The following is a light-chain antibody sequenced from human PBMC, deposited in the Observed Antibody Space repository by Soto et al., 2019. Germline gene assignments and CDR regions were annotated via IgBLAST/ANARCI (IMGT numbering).Light chain of an antibody. V-gene: IGKV3-20*01. CDR2: GAS. J-gene: IGKJ4*01. Sequence: EIVLTQSPGTLSLSPGERATLSCRASQSVSSSFVAWYQQKPGQAPRVLIYGASSRATGIPDRFSGSGSGTDFTLTISRLEPEDFAVYYCQQYGESPLTFGGGTKVEIK. CDR1: QSVSSSF. CDR3: QQYGESPLT.